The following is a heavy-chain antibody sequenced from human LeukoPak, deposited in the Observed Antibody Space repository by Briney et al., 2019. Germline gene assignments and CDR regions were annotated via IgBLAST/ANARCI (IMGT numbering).Heavy chain of an antibody. CDR1: GFTFSNYA. Sequence: PGGSLRLSCAPPGFTFSNYAIHWVLQAPGKGLGWVAVISYDGSNKYYAHSVKGRFTISRDSQKNTLYLELNSLRGEDTAVYYCARDMSSYPPTGYGMDVWGQGTTVSVSS. CDR2: ISYDGSNK. CDR3: ARDMSSYPPTGYGMDV. V-gene: IGHV3-30-3*01. J-gene: IGHJ6*01. D-gene: IGHD2-2*01.